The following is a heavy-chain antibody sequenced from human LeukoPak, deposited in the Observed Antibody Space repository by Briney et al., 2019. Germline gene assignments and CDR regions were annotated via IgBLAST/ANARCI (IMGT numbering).Heavy chain of an antibody. CDR2: IYYSGST. J-gene: IGHJ4*02. CDR1: GGSISSYY. Sequence: SETLSLTCTVSGGSISSYYWSWIRQPPGKGLEWIGYIYYSGSTNYNPSLKSRVTISVDTSKNQFSLKLSSTTAADTAVYYCARAPVATPSEFDYWGQGTLVTVSS. CDR3: ARAPVATPSEFDY. V-gene: IGHV4-59*12. D-gene: IGHD5-12*01.